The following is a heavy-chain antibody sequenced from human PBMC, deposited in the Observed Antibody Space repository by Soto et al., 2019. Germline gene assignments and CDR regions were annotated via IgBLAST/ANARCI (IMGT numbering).Heavy chain of an antibody. D-gene: IGHD3-22*01. J-gene: IGHJ4*02. Sequence: QVQLQESGPGLVKPSETLSLTCTVSSGSVSSGNYYWSWIRQSPGKGLEWIGYIYYSGSTYYNPSLNSRVTMSFDTSGNQFSLKLSSVTAADTAMYYCATESSGSSPLHFAHWGQGTLVTVSP. CDR1: SGSVSSGNYY. CDR3: ATESSGSSPLHFAH. V-gene: IGHV4-30-4*08. CDR2: IYYSGST.